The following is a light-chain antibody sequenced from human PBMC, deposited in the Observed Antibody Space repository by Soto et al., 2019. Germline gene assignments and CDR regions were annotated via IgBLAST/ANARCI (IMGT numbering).Light chain of an antibody. CDR1: QSVSSS. J-gene: IGKJ1*01. V-gene: IGKV3-15*01. Sequence: EIVVTQAPTPLSVSPGERVHIFCRASQSVSSSLAWYQQRPGQAPRLLIYGASTRAAGTPDRFSGSGSGTEFTLTISGLQSDDFAVYYCQQFNNWPPWTFGQGTKVDIK. CDR3: QQFNNWPPWT. CDR2: GAS.